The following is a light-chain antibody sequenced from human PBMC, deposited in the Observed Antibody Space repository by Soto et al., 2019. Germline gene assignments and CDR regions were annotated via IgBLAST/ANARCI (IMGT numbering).Light chain of an antibody. J-gene: IGLJ2*01. CDR3: QSYDSSLSGVV. Sequence: QLVLTQPPSVSGAPGQRVTISCTGSSSNIGAGYDVHWYQQLPRTVPKLLIYGTSNRPSGVPDRFSGSKSGTSASLAITGLQAEDEADYYCQSYDSSLSGVVFGGGTKLTVL. CDR1: SSNIGAGYD. CDR2: GTS. V-gene: IGLV1-40*01.